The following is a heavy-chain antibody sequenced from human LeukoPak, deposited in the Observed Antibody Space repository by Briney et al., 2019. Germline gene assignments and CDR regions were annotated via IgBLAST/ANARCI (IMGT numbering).Heavy chain of an antibody. Sequence: ASVKVSCKASGYTFSNYGMSWVRQAPGQGLEWMGWISAKNGNIDCAQKLQGRVTMTADRSTNTAYMELRSLTSDDTAVYYCARRIVGGHLGDYWGQGTLVTVSS. CDR2: ISAKNGNI. V-gene: IGHV1-18*01. J-gene: IGHJ4*02. CDR1: GYTFSNYG. CDR3: ARRIVGGHLGDY. D-gene: IGHD1-26*01.